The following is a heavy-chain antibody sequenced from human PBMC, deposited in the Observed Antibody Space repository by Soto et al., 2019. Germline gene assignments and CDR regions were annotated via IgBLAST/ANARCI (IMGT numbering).Heavy chain of an antibody. Sequence: GASVKVSCKASGYTFTSYGISWVRQAPGQGLEWTGWISAYNGNTNYAQKLQGRVTMTTDTSTSTAYTELRSLRSDDTAVYYCARVNYYDSSGYLNYFDYWGQGTLVTVSS. CDR1: GYTFTSYG. D-gene: IGHD3-22*01. V-gene: IGHV1-18*01. CDR2: ISAYNGNT. CDR3: ARVNYYDSSGYLNYFDY. J-gene: IGHJ4*02.